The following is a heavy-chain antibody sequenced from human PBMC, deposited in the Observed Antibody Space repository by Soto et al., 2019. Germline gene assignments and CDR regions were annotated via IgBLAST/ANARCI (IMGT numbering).Heavy chain of an antibody. D-gene: IGHD3-10*01. V-gene: IGHV1-69*13. CDR2: IIPIFGTA. J-gene: IGHJ6*03. CDR1: GYSFSNYD. CDR3: ARDVETMVRGVTYYYMDV. Sequence: SVKVSCKASGYSFSNYDINWVRQATGQGLEGMGWIIPIFGTANYAQKFQGRVTITADESTSTAYMELSSLRSEDTAVYYCARDVETMVRGVTYYYMDVWGKGTTVTVSS.